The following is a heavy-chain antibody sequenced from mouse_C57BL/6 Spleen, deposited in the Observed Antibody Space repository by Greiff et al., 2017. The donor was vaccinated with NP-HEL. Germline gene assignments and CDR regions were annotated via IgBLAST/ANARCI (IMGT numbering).Heavy chain of an antibody. Sequence: EVQLQQSGPELVKPGASVKISCKASGYSFTAYNMNWVKQSNGKSLEWIGVINPNYGTTCSNQKFKGKATLTVDQSSSTDYMQLNSLTSEDSAVYYCARLDTSGSFAYWGQGTLVTVSA. J-gene: IGHJ3*01. V-gene: IGHV1-39*01. CDR3: ARLDTSGSFAY. CDR2: INPNYGTT. CDR1: GYSFTAYN. D-gene: IGHD3-2*02.